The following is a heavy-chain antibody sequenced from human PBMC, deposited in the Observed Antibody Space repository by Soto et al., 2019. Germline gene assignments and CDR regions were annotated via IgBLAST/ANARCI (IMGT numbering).Heavy chain of an antibody. J-gene: IGHJ4*02. CDR2: IYYSGPT. CDR1: GGSVSRDSNF. V-gene: IGHV4-61*01. D-gene: IGHD4-4*01. CDR3: ARGYSHYAH. Sequence: SETLSRTCTVSGGSVSRDSNFWIWIRQPPGKGLEWIGYIYYSGPTRYNPSLESRVTISIDSSKNQVSLNLTSVTAADTAVYYCARGYSHYAHWGRGTLVTVSS.